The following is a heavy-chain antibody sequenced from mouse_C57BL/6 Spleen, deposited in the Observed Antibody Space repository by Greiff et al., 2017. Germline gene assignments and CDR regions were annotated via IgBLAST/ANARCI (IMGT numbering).Heavy chain of an antibody. D-gene: IGHD2-4*01. CDR2: IWSDGST. CDR3: ARHGYDYDYFDY. J-gene: IGHJ2*01. V-gene: IGHV2-6-1*01. CDR1: GFSLTSYG. Sequence: VKLMESGPGLVAPSQSLSITCTVSGFSLTSYGVHWVRQPPGKGLEWLVVIWSDGSTTYNSALKSRLSISKDNSKSQVFLKMNSLQTDDTAMYYCARHGYDYDYFDYWGQGTTLTVSS.